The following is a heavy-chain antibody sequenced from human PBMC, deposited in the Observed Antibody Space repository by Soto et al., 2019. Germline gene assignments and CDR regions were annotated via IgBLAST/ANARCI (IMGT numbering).Heavy chain of an antibody. J-gene: IGHJ6*02. CDR2: ISWNGGSS. D-gene: IGHD3-16*01. CDR1: GFSFGSYT. V-gene: IGHV3-43*01. CDR3: EKKIGGQGWGGGDV. Sequence: EEQLVESGGAVVQPGGSLRLSCEASGFSFGSYTMHWVRQAPGKGLEWVSLISWNGGSSFYADSVKGRFTISRDNSKDSLYLQMNNLGPEGRPFYYCEKKIGGQGWGGGDVWGHGTTVTVSS.